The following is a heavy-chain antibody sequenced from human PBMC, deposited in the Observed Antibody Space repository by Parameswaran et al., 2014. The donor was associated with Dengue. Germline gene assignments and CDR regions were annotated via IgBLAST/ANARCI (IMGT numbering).Heavy chain of an antibody. V-gene: IGHV1-2*02. D-gene: IGHD6-6*01. CDR3: AREERVYSSSSVDY. J-gene: IGHJ4*02. Sequence: WVRQAPGQGLEWMGWINPNSGGTNYAQKFQGRVTMTRDTSTSTAYMELSRLRSDDTAVYYCAREERVYSSSSVDYWGQGTLVTVSS. CDR2: INPNSGGT.